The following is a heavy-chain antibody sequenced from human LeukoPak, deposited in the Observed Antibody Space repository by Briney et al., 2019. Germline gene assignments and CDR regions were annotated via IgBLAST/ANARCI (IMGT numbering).Heavy chain of an antibody. Sequence: ASVKVSCKASGGTFSSYAISWVRQAPGQGLEWMGGIIPIFGTANYAQKFQGRVTITADESTSTAYMELSSLRSEDTAVCYCARGFGELSFDYWGQGTLVTVSS. CDR3: ARGFGELSFDY. CDR2: IIPIFGTA. V-gene: IGHV1-69*13. D-gene: IGHD3-10*01. J-gene: IGHJ4*02. CDR1: GGTFSSYA.